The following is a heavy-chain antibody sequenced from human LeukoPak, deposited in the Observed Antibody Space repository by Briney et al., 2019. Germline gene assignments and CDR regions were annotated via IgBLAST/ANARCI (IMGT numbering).Heavy chain of an antibody. CDR2: IWYDGSNK. V-gene: IGHV3-33*06. CDR1: GFTFSSYG. Sequence: GGSPRLSCAASGFTFSSYGMHWVRQAPGKGLEWVAVIWYDGSNKYYADSVKGRFTISRDNSKNTLYLQMNSLRAEDTAVYYCAKGRSIAVAGTPFDYWGQGTLVTVSS. CDR3: AKGRSIAVAGTPFDY. J-gene: IGHJ4*02. D-gene: IGHD6-19*01.